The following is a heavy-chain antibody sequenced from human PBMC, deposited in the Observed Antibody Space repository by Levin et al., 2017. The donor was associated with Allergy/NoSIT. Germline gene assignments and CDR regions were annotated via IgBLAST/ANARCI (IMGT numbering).Heavy chain of an antibody. CDR2: ITPMFGTP. D-gene: IGHD6-19*01. J-gene: IGHJ4*02. CDR1: GDTFSGSA. V-gene: IGHV1-69*13. CDR3: ARTVAGATFDF. Sequence: ASVKVSCKTTGATGDTFSGSAITWVRQAPGQGLEWMGRITPMFGTPAYAQRLEGRVTISADQSTTTHYMELSSLRSEDTAVYYCARTVAGATFDFWGQGTLVTVSS.